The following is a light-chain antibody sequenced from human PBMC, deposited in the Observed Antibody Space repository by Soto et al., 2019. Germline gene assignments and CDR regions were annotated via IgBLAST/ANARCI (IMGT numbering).Light chain of an antibody. Sequence: EIVLTQSPGTLSLSPGERATLSCRASQSVSSSYLAWYQQKPGQAPRLLIYGASSRATGIPDRFSGSGSGTDCTLTISRLEPEDFAVYYCQRLGSFGPGTKVDIK. CDR2: GAS. V-gene: IGKV3-20*01. CDR1: QSVSSSY. CDR3: QRLGS. J-gene: IGKJ3*01.